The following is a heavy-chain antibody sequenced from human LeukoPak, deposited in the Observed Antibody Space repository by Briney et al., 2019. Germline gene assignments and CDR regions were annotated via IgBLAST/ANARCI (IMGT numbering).Heavy chain of an antibody. CDR3: ARGQGERELN. D-gene: IGHD1-26*01. J-gene: IGHJ4*02. CDR2: IYPYNGDT. V-gene: IGHV1-2*06. Sequence: ASVKVSCKASGYTFTGYYLHWVRQAPGQGLEWMERIYPYNGDTTYAQKFQDRVILTRDTSISTAYMELSRLKSDDTAVYYCARGQGERELNWGQGTLVTVSS. CDR1: GYTFTGYY.